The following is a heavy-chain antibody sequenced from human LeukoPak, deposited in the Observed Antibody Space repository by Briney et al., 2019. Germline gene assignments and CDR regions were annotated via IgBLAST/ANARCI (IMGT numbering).Heavy chain of an antibody. Sequence: GGSLRLSCAAAGFTFNNYAMGWVRQAPGKGLEWVSSISDNGDSTFYADSVKGRFTISRDNSKNTLYLQMNSLRAEDTAVYYCAKDVLRLNYGYFDLWGRGTLVSVSS. CDR1: GFTFNNYA. CDR3: AKDVLRLNYGYFDL. J-gene: IGHJ2*01. CDR2: ISDNGDST. D-gene: IGHD3-16*01. V-gene: IGHV3-23*01.